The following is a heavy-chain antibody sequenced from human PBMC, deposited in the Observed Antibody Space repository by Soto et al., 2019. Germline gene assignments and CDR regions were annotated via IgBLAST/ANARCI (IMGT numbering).Heavy chain of an antibody. CDR2: ISGSGGST. V-gene: IGHV3-23*01. J-gene: IGHJ4*02. CDR1: GFTFSSYA. Sequence: GGSLRLSCAVAGFTFSSYAMNWVRQAPGKGLEWVSGISGSGGSTYHADSVKGRLTISRDNSKNTLYLQMNSLRAEDTAVYYCAKGHGYGFDYWGQGTLVTVSS. D-gene: IGHD5-18*01. CDR3: AKGHGYGFDY.